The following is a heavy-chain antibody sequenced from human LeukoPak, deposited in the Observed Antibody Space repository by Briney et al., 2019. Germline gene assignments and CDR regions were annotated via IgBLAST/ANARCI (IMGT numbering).Heavy chain of an antibody. CDR1: GFTFSSYS. CDR3: ARVPGYCSGGSCSHPLFY. CDR2: ISSSSSYI. J-gene: IGHJ4*02. D-gene: IGHD2-15*01. V-gene: IGHV3-21*01. Sequence: PGGSLRLSCAASGFTFSSYSMNWVRQAPGKGLEWVSSISSSSSYIYYAGSVKGRLTISRDNAKNSLYLQMNSLRAEDTAVYYCARVPGYCSGGSCSHPLFYWGQGTLVTVSS.